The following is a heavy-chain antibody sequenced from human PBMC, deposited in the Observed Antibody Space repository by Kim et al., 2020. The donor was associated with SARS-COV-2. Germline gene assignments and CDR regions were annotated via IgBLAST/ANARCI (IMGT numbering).Heavy chain of an antibody. CDR3: ATAQKYYDGSRGGLAFDI. Sequence: GGSLRLSCAASGFTVSSNYMSWVRQAPGKGLEWVAVIYSGGSTYYADSVKGRFTISRDTSKNTLYLQMNSLRAGDTAVYYCATAQKYYDGSRGGLAFDI. CDR1: GFTVSSNY. J-gene: IGHJ3*02. V-gene: IGHV3-53*05. CDR2: IYSGGST. D-gene: IGHD3-22*01.